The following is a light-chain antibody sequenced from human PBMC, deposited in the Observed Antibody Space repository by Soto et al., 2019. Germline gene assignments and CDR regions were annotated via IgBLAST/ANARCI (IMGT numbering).Light chain of an antibody. V-gene: IGKV3-11*01. CDR2: DAS. J-gene: IGKJ5*01. CDR1: QSVNKY. CDR3: QQRSSWPIT. Sequence: EIVLTQSPGTLSLSPGERATLSCRASQSVNKYLAWYRQKPGQPPRLLISDASNRATGIPARFSGSGSGTDFTLTINSLEPEDFAVYYCQQRSSWPITFGQGTRLEIK.